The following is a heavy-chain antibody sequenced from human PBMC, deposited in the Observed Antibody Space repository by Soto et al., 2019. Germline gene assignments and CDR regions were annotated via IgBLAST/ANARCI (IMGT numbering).Heavy chain of an antibody. J-gene: IGHJ4*02. Sequence: QVQLQESGQGLVKPSQTLSLTCTVSGGSISSGGYYWSWIRQHPGKGLEWIGYIYYSGSTYYNYYNPSLKSRVTISVDTSKNQFSLKLSSVTAADTAVYYCARTPLLWGQGTLVTVSS. CDR3: ARTPLL. CDR2: IYYSGSTYYN. D-gene: IGHD1-26*01. CDR1: GGSISSGGYY. V-gene: IGHV4-31*03.